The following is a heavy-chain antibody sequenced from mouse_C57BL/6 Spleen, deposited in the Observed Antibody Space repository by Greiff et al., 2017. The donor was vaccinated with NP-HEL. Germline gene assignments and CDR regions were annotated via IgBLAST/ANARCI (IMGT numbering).Heavy chain of an antibody. D-gene: IGHD1-1*01. V-gene: IGHV3-6*01. Sequence: EVQRVESGPGLVKPSQSLSLTCSVTGYSITSGYYWNWIRQFPGNKLEWMGYISYDGSNNYNPSLKNRISITRDTSKNQFFLKLNSVTTEDTATNYCARVPYGSSYGWYFDVWGTGTTVTVSS. J-gene: IGHJ1*03. CDR2: ISYDGSN. CDR1: GYSITSGYY. CDR3: ARVPYGSSYGWYFDV.